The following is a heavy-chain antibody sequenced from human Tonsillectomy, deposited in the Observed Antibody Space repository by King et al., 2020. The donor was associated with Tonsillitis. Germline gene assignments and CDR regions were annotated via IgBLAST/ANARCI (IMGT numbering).Heavy chain of an antibody. CDR1: GFIFSDYY. V-gene: IGHV3-11*01. Sequence: VQLVESGGGLVKPGGSLRLSCAASGFIFSDYYMTWIRQAPGKGLEWVSHISKTGSTTYYADSVKGRFTMSRDNAKNSLYLQMNSLRADDTAVYYCAAGVALDYWVQGTLVTVSS. CDR3: AAGVALDY. D-gene: IGHD2-15*01. CDR2: ISKTGSTT. J-gene: IGHJ4*02.